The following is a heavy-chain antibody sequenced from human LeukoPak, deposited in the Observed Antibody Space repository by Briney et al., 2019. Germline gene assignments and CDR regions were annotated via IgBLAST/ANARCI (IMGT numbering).Heavy chain of an antibody. Sequence: GASVKVSCKASGYTFSSYDINWVRQATGRGLEWMGWMNPNSGNTGYAQKLQGRVTMTTDTSTSTAYMELRSLRSDDTAVYYCARSGVGGGDYWGQGTLVTVSS. J-gene: IGHJ4*02. CDR2: MNPNSGNT. CDR1: GYTFSSYD. CDR3: ARSGVGGGDY. V-gene: IGHV1-8*01. D-gene: IGHD1-26*01.